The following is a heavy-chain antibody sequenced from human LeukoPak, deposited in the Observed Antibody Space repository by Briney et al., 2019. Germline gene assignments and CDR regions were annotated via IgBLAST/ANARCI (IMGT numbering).Heavy chain of an antibody. CDR1: GGSISSGGYS. Sequence: SETLSLTCAVSGGSISSGGYSWIWMRQPPGKGLEWIGYIYDSGSTYYNPSLQSRVTISVDRSKNQFSLKLRSVTAGDTAVYQCARGVGATEGAFDILGQGTMVTVSS. CDR2: IYDSGST. J-gene: IGHJ3*02. V-gene: IGHV4-30-2*01. CDR3: ARGVGATEGAFDI. D-gene: IGHD1-26*01.